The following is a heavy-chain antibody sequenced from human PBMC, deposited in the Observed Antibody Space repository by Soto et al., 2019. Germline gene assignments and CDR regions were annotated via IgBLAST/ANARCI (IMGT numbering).Heavy chain of an antibody. CDR1: GFTFSSYG. V-gene: IGHV3-33*01. CDR3: ARDQDYYGSGAFDI. CDR2: IWYDGSNK. Sequence: GGSLRLSCAASGFTFSSYGMHWVRQAPGKGLEWVAVIWYDGSNKYYADSVKGRFTISRDNSKNTLYLQMNSLRAEDTAVYYCARDQDYYGSGAFDIWGQGTMVTVSS. D-gene: IGHD3-10*01. J-gene: IGHJ3*02.